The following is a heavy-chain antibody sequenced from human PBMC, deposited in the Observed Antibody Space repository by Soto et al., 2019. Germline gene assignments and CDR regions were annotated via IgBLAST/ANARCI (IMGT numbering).Heavy chain of an antibody. Sequence: EVQLVESGGGLVQPGRSLRLSCAASGFTFDDYAMHWVRQAPGKGLEWVSGISWNSGSIGYADSVKGRFTISRDNAKNSLYLQMNSLRAEDTALYYCAKDSRSSWYGNWFDPWGHGTLVTFSS. CDR1: GFTFDDYA. V-gene: IGHV3-9*01. CDR3: AKDSRSSWYGNWFDP. J-gene: IGHJ5*02. CDR2: ISWNSGSI. D-gene: IGHD6-13*01.